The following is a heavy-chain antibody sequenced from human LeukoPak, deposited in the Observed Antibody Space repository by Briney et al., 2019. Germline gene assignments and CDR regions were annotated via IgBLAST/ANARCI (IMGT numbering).Heavy chain of an antibody. Sequence: PSETLSLTCAVYGGSFSSYYWGWIRQPPGKGLEWIGSIYYSGGTYYNPSLKSRVTISVDTSKNQFSLQLNSVTPEDTAVYYCARGWNNFEYWGQGTLVTVSS. V-gene: IGHV4-34*01. CDR2: IYYSGGT. CDR1: GGSFSSYY. J-gene: IGHJ4*02. D-gene: IGHD1/OR15-1a*01. CDR3: ARGWNNFEY.